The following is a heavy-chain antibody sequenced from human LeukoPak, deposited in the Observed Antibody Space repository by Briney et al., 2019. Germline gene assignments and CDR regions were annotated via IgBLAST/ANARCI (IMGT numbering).Heavy chain of an antibody. V-gene: IGHV3-23*01. D-gene: IGHD1-26*01. Sequence: PGGSLRLSCAASGFTFSSYAMSWVRQAPGKGLEWVSAISGSGGSTYYADSVKGRFTISRDNSKNTLYLQMNSLRAEDTAVYYCAKVGGTLFRENLMYYYYGMDVWGQGTTVIVSS. J-gene: IGHJ6*02. CDR1: GFTFSSYA. CDR2: ISGSGGST. CDR3: AKVGGTLFRENLMYYYYGMDV.